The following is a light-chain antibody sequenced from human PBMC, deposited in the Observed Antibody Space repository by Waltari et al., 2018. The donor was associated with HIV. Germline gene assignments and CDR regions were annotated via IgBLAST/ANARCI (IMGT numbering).Light chain of an antibody. CDR2: DVD. Sequence: AVTQPASVSGLPGQSTTISCTGGDSVFGLYNFVSWYQQHSGQPPKLILYDVDSRASGGSERFSGSMSGNTASLTISGLRAEDEAHYYCASFTGDNTVMFGGGTEVTVL. J-gene: IGLJ3*02. CDR1: DSVFGLYNF. V-gene: IGLV2-14*03. CDR3: ASFTGDNTVM.